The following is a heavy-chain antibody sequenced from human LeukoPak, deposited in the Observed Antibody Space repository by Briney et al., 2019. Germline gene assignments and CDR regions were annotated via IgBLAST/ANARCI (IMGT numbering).Heavy chain of an antibody. CDR2: INSDGSST. J-gene: IGHJ6*03. CDR1: GLTVRKEC. D-gene: IGHD5-18*01. CDR3: ARDRIQLWTYQYMDV. Sequence: PGVTLRLSCTASGLTVRKECRPWGRPAPEKKLVWVSRINSDGSSTSYAGSVKGRFTISRDNAKNTLYLQMNSLRAEDTAVYYCARDRIQLWTYQYMDVWGKGTTVTVSS. V-gene: IGHV3-74*01.